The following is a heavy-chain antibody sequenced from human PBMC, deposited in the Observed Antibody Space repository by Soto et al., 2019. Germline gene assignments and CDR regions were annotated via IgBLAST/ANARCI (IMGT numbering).Heavy chain of an antibody. V-gene: IGHV3-23*01. CDR2: ISGSGATA. CDR1: GFSFSSYA. J-gene: IGHJ4*02. CDR3: AKANTGASSDNYCDY. Sequence: VQLLESGGGLVQPGGSLRLSCAASGFSFSSYAMNWVRQAPGKGLEWVSSISGSGATAYYADSVKGRFTISRENSKNTLHLHMNSLRAEDTALFYCAKANTGASSDNYCDYWGQGTLVSVSS. D-gene: IGHD6-25*01.